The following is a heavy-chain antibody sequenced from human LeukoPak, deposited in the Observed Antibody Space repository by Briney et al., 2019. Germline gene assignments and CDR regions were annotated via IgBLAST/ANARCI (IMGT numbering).Heavy chain of an antibody. D-gene: IGHD2-8*01. CDR3: ARRNGYCTNGVCYDAFDI. Sequence: SETLSLTCTVSGXSISSYYWSWIRQPPGKGQEWIGYIYYSGRTNYNPSLKSRVTISVDTSKNQFSLKLSSVTAADTAVYYCARRNGYCTNGVCYDAFDIWGQGTMVTVTS. CDR2: IYYSGRT. V-gene: IGHV4-59*08. J-gene: IGHJ3*02. CDR1: GXSISSYY.